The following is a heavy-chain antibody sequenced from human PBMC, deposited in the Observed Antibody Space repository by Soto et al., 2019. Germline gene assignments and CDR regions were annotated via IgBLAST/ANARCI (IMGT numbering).Heavy chain of an antibody. CDR3: ARFTGISKWTFDS. CDR1: GYTFTSYG. V-gene: IGHV1-18*01. CDR2: ISAYNDKT. Sequence: QVQLVQSGAEVKKPGASVKVSCRASGYTFTSYGISWVRQAPGQGLEWMGWISAYNDKTTYAQKFQGRLTMTTDTSSNTAYMELRSLRYDDTAMYYCARFTGISKWTFDSWGQGTLVTVSS. J-gene: IGHJ4*02. D-gene: IGHD1-26*01.